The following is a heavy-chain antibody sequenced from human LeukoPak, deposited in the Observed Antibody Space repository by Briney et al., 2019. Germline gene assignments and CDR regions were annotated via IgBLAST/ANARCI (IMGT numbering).Heavy chain of an antibody. V-gene: IGHV3-53*01. CDR3: ARDKETAAGTWDY. CDR2: IYSGGST. J-gene: IGHJ4*02. CDR1: GFTVSSNY. Sequence: GGSLRLSCAASGFTVSSNYMSWVRQAPGKGLEWVSVIYSGGSTYYADSVKGRFTISRDNSKNTLYLQMNSLRAEDTAVYYCARDKETAAGTWDYGGQETRVPVSS. D-gene: IGHD6-13*01.